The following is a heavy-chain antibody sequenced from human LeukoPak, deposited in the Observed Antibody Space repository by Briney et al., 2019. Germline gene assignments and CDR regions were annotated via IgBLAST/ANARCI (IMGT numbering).Heavy chain of an antibody. Sequence: GGSLRLSCVASGFTFSGYWMSWARQAPGKGLEWVANIKQDGSEKYYVDSVKGRFTISRDNAKNSLYLQMNSLRADDTAVYYCARFAAGGSYYYYMDVWGKGTTVTVSS. V-gene: IGHV3-7*01. D-gene: IGHD6-25*01. J-gene: IGHJ6*03. CDR2: IKQDGSEK. CDR3: ARFAAGGSYYYYMDV. CDR1: GFTFSGYW.